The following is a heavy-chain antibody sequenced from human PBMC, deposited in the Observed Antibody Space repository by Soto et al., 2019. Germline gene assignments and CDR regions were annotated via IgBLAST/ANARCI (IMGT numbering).Heavy chain of an antibody. CDR2: ISSNGGST. D-gene: IGHD3-10*01. CDR3: ARSSYGYGMDV. V-gene: IGHV3-64*04. CDR1: GFTFSSYA. Sequence: PGGSLRLSCSASGFTFSSYAMHWVRQAPGKGLEYVSAISSNGGSTYYADSVKGRFTISRGNSKNTLYLQMNSLRAEDTAVYYCARSSYGYGMDVWGQGTTVTVSS. J-gene: IGHJ6*02.